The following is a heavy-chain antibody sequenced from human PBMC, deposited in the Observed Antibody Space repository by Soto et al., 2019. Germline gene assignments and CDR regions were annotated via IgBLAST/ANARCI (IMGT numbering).Heavy chain of an antibody. Sequence: QVQLVESGGGVVPPGRSLRLSCAASGISFKKYTMHWVRQAPGKGLEWVAGILSDGKKKYYADSVQGRFTISRDNSKNTRYVQMNSLRTDDMALYYCARDDADHIDYWGQGTLVTVSS. CDR3: ARDDADHIDY. V-gene: IGHV3-30*04. CDR1: GISFKKYT. CDR2: ILSDGKKK. J-gene: IGHJ4*02. D-gene: IGHD2-21*01.